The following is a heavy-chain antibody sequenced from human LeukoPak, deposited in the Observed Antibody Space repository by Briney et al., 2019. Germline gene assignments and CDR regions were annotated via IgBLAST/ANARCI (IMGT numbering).Heavy chain of an antibody. J-gene: IGHJ4*02. CDR1: GYTFTGYY. D-gene: IGHD1-26*01. CDR3: AREESIGRYQFLHDY. CDR2: INPNSGGT. V-gene: IGHV1-2*02. Sequence: ASVKVSCKASGYTFTGYYMHWVRQAPGQGLEWMGWINPNSGGTNYAQMLQGRVTLTTDTSTSTAYMELRSLTSDDTAVYYCAREESIGRYQFLHDYWGQGTLVTVSS.